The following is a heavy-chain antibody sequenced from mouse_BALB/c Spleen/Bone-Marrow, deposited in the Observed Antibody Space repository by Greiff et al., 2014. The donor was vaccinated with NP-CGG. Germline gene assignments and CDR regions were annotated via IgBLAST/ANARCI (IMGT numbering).Heavy chain of an antibody. D-gene: IGHD3-2*01. J-gene: IGHJ4*01. CDR2: ISDGGSYT. CDR1: GFTFSDYY. V-gene: IGHV5-4*02. CDR3: ARGGQLGAMDY. Sequence: EVKLLESWGGLVKPGGSLKLSCAASGFTFSDYYMYWVRQTPEKRLEWVATISDGGSYTYYPDSVKGRFTISRDDAKNNLYLQMSSLKSEDTAMYYCARGGQLGAMDYWGQGTSVTVSS.